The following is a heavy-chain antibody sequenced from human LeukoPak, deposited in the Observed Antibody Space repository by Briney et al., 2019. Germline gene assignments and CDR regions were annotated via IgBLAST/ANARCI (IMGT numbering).Heavy chain of an antibody. CDR1: RFTFSSCG. V-gene: IGHV3-30*02. CDR2: IPYDGNNK. D-gene: IGHD1-26*01. CDR3: VKDGDDSGSYLVY. J-gene: IGHJ4*02. Sequence: GGSLRLSCAASRFTFSSCGMHWVRQAPGKGLEWVAFIPYDGNNKYYADSVKGRFTISRDNSKNTLYLQMNSLRAEDTAVYYCVKDGDDSGSYLVYWGQGTLVTVSS.